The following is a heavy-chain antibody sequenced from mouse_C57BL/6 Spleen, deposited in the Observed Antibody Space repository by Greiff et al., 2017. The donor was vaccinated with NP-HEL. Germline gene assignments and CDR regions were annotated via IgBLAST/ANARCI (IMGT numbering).Heavy chain of an antibody. D-gene: IGHD3-2*02. CDR2: IDPSDSYT. CDR1: GYTFTSYW. CDR3: APTAQATLYAMDD. J-gene: IGHJ4*01. V-gene: IGHV1-59*01. Sequence: VQLQQSGAELVRPGTSVKLSCKASGYTFTSYWMHWVKQRPGQGLEWIGVIDPSDSYTNYNQKFKGKATLTVDTSSSTAYMQLSSLTSEDAAVYYCAPTAQATLYAMDDWGQGTSVTVSS.